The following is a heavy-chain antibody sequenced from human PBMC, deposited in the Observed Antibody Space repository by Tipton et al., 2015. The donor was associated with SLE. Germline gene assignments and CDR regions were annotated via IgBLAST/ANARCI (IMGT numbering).Heavy chain of an antibody. CDR3: ARAGSLDY. CDR1: GFTFSSYA. Sequence: SLRLSCATSGFTFSSYAMSWVRQAPGKGLEWVSRMGTDGRRTACADTVKGRFTISRDNAKNTLYLQMNSLRVEDTAVYYCARAGSLDYWGQGTLVTVSS. J-gene: IGHJ4*02. V-gene: IGHV3-74*01. CDR2: MGTDGRRT.